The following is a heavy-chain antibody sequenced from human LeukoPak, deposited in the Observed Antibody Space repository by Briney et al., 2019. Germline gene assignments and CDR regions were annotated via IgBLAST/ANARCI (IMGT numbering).Heavy chain of an antibody. J-gene: IGHJ4*02. CDR1: GFTFSSYW. Sequence: GGSLRLSCAASGFTFSSYWMSWVRQAPGKWLEWVANIKQDGSEKYYVDSVKGRFTISRDNAKNSLYLQMNSLRAEDTAVYYCARELRYFDWLSDYWGQGTLVTVSS. V-gene: IGHV3-7*01. CDR3: ARELRYFDWLSDY. CDR2: IKQDGSEK. D-gene: IGHD3-9*01.